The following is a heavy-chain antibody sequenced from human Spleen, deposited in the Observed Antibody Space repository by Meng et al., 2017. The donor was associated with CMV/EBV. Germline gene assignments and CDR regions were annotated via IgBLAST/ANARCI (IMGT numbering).Heavy chain of an antibody. J-gene: IGHJ6*02. V-gene: IGHV3-30*02. Sequence: GGSLRLSCAASGFTFEFYGMHWVRQAPGKGLEWVAFLQYDGSEKYYGDSVKGRFTISRDNSKSTLYLQMSSLRPEDTAIYFCTKARVSGTTYYYRAMDVWGQGTTVTVSS. D-gene: IGHD1-7*01. CDR2: LQYDGSEK. CDR3: TKARVSGTTYYYRAMDV. CDR1: GFTFEFYG.